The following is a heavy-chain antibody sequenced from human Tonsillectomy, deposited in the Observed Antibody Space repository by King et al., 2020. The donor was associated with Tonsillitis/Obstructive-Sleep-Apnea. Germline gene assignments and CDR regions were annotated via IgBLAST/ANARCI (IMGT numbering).Heavy chain of an antibody. CDR3: ARASVSDLIALNSGYDHYFDY. V-gene: IGHV4-34*01. Sequence: VQLQQWGAGLLKPSETLSLTCAVYGGSFSGYYWSWIRQPPGKGLEWIGEINHSGSTNYNPSLKSRVTISVDTSKNQFSLKLSSVTAADTAVYYCARASVSDLIALNSGYDHYFDYWGQGTLVTVSS. CDR2: INHSGST. CDR1: GGSFSGYY. D-gene: IGHD5-12*01. J-gene: IGHJ4*02.